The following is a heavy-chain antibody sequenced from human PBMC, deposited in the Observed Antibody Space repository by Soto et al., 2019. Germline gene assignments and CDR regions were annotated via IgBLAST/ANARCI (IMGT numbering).Heavy chain of an antibody. V-gene: IGHV3-30*18. CDR1: GFTFSSYG. J-gene: IGHJ4*02. CDR3: AKLLVLEGEVQDFDY. Sequence: QVQLVESGGGVVRPGRSLRLSCVVSGFTFSSYGMHWVRQAPGKGLEWVAVIPYDGSHTYYADSVKGRFTISRDNSKNTLYLQMDSLRAEVTAVYYCAKLLVLEGEVQDFDYWGQGTLVTVSS. CDR2: IPYDGSHT. D-gene: IGHD3-3*01.